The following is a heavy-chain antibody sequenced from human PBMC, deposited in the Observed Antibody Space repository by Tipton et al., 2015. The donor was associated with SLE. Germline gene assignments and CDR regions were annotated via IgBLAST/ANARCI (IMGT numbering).Heavy chain of an antibody. CDR3: ARPSRPIRVVGYYFDY. CDR2: INHSGST. Sequence: TPSLTCAGYGGSFSGYYWSWIRQPPGKGLEWIGEINHSGSTNYNPSLKSRVTITVDTSKNQFSLKLSSVTAADTAVYYCARPSRPIRVVGYYFDYWGQGTLVTASS. J-gene: IGHJ4*02. D-gene: IGHD3-3*01. CDR1: GGSFSGYY. V-gene: IGHV4-34*01.